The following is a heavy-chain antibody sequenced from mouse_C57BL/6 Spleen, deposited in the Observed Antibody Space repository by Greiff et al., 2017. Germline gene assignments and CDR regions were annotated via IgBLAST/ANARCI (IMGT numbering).Heavy chain of an antibody. CDR1: GFTFTDYY. Sequence: EVKLQESGGGLVQPGGSLSLSCAASGFTFTDYYMSWVRQPPGKALEWLGFIRNKANGYTTEYSASVKGRFTISRYNSQSILYLQMNALRAEDSATFYFARLNYYGSGYFDYWGQGTTLTVSS. J-gene: IGHJ2*01. CDR2: IRNKANGYTT. CDR3: ARLNYYGSGYFDY. V-gene: IGHV7-3*01. D-gene: IGHD1-1*01.